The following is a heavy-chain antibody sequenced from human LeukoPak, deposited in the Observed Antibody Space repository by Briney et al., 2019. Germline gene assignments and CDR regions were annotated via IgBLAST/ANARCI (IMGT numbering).Heavy chain of an antibody. Sequence: GGSLRLSCAASGFTVSDNYMSWVRQAPGKGLEWVSVIYSGGSTYYADSVKGRVTMSRDNYKNTLYLQMNSLTAEDTAVYYCARDFMATLPDYWGQGTLVTVSS. D-gene: IGHD5-24*01. CDR3: ARDFMATLPDY. CDR1: GFTVSDNY. CDR2: IYSGGST. J-gene: IGHJ4*02. V-gene: IGHV3-66*01.